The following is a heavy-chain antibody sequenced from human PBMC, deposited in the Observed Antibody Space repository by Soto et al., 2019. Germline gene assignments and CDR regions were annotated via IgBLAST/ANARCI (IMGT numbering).Heavy chain of an antibody. CDR2: TYYRSKWST. CDR3: TRALSGSYDS. Sequence: SQTLSLTCAISGDSVSSKSATWNWIRQSPSGGLEWLGRTYYRSKWSTDYAVSVNNRITINPDTSKNQFSLQLNSVTPEDTAMYYCTRALSGSYDSWGQGTLVTVSS. J-gene: IGHJ5*01. D-gene: IGHD1-26*01. V-gene: IGHV6-1*01. CDR1: GDSVSSKSAT.